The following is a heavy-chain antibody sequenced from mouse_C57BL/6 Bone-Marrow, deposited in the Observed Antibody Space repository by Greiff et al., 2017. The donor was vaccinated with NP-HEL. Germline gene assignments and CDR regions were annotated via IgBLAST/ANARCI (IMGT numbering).Heavy chain of an antibody. D-gene: IGHD4-1*01. CDR1: GFTFSDFY. CDR2: SRNKANDYTT. CDR3: ARDNWDWYFDV. Sequence: EVKLVESGGGLVQSGRSLRLSCATSGFTFSDFYMEWVRQAPGKGLEWIAASRNKANDYTTEYSASVTGRFIVSRDTSQSILYLKMNALRAEDTAIYYCARDNWDWYFDVWGTGTTVTVSS. V-gene: IGHV7-1*01. J-gene: IGHJ1*03.